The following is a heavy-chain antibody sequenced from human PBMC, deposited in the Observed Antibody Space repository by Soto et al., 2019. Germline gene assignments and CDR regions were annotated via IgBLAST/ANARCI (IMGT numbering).Heavy chain of an antibody. D-gene: IGHD5-18*01. J-gene: IGHJ4*02. CDR1: GFTVSDNY. Sequence: EVQLVESGGGLVQPGGSLRLSCAASGFTVSDNYMTWVRQAPGKGLEWVSIIYSGGSPYYADSVKGRFTISRDNSKNTLDLQMNRLRAEDTAVYYCAGEPPCSGSSYWGQGTLVTVSS. V-gene: IGHV3-66*01. CDR3: AGEPPCSGSSY. CDR2: IYSGGSP.